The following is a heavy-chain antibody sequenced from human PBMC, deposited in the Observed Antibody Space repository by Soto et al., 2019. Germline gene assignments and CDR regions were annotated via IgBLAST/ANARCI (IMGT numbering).Heavy chain of an antibody. CDR2: ISGSGGST. Sequence: EVQLLESGGGLVQPGGSLRLSCAASGFTFSSYAMSWVRQAPGKGLEWVSAISGSGGSTYYADSVKGRFTISRDNSKNTLYLQMNSLRAEDTAVYYCAKEGEGIVVVPAAGGFDYWGQGTLVTVSS. J-gene: IGHJ4*02. CDR3: AKEGEGIVVVPAAGGFDY. D-gene: IGHD2-2*01. V-gene: IGHV3-23*01. CDR1: GFTFSSYA.